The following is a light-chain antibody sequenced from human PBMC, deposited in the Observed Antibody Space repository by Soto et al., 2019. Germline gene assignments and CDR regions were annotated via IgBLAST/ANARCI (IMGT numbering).Light chain of an antibody. J-gene: IGLJ2*01. CDR3: AAWDDSLSGVV. Sequence: QSALTQPPSASGTPGQRVTVSCSGSSSNIGSNHVYWYQQFPGSAPKLLIHSNNQRPSGVPDRFSGSKSGTSASLAISGLRSGDEADYYCAAWDDSLSGVVSGGGTQLTAL. CDR2: SNN. CDR1: SSNIGSNH. V-gene: IGLV1-47*02.